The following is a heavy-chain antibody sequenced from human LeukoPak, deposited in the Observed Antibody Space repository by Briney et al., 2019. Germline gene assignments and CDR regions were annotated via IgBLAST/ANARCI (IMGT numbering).Heavy chain of an antibody. J-gene: IGHJ3*02. D-gene: IGHD1-26*01. Sequence: GGSLRLSCAASGFTFSHFGMHWARQAPGKGLEWVAFIRADGSGRYYADSVKGRFTISRDNAKNTLYLQMNSLRAEDTAVYYCARPSGSYYYDAFDIWGHGTMVTVSS. CDR3: ARPSGSYYYDAFDI. CDR2: IRADGSGR. CDR1: GFTFSHFG. V-gene: IGHV3-30*02.